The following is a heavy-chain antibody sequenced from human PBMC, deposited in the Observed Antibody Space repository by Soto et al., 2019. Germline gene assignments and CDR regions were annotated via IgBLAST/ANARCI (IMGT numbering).Heavy chain of an antibody. CDR3: ARHRGYGDYSEDFDY. CDR1: GGSISSSSYY. CDR2: IYYSGST. J-gene: IGHJ4*02. D-gene: IGHD4-17*01. V-gene: IGHV4-39*01. Sequence: ASETLSLTCTVSGGSISSSSYYWGWIRQPPGKGLEWIGSIYYSGSTYYNPSLKSRVTISVDTSKNQFSLKLSSVAAADTAVYYCARHRGYGDYSEDFDYWGQGTLVTVSS.